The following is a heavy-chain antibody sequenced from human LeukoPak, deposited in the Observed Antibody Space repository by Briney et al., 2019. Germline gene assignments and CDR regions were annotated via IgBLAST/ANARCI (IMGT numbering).Heavy chain of an antibody. D-gene: IGHD2-2*01. CDR3: AKDRSLFSSTSCYDY. CDR2: ISYDGSNK. V-gene: IGHV3-30*18. Sequence: GRSLRLSCAASGFTFSSYGMHWVRQAPGKGLEWVAVISYDGSNKYYADSVKGRFTISRDNSKNTLYLQMNSLRAEDTAVYYCAKDRSLFSSTSCYDYWGQGTLVTVSS. J-gene: IGHJ4*02. CDR1: GFTFSSYG.